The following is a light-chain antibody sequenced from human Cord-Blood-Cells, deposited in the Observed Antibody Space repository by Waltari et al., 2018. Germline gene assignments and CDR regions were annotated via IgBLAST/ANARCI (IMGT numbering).Light chain of an antibody. CDR1: LSLSSW. Sequence: DMQMTQSPCTLCASVGARVTIPCRVNLSLSSWLAWYQQKPGQAPKRLIYDASSLESGVPYRFSGSGSGTEFTLTISSLEPDDFATYYCQQYNSYSLTFGQGTKVEIK. V-gene: IGKV1-5*01. CDR3: QQYNSYSLT. J-gene: IGKJ1*01. CDR2: DAS.